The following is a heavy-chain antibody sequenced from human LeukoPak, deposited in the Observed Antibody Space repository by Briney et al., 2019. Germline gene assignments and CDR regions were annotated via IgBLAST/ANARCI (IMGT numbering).Heavy chain of an antibody. CDR1: GFTFSTYA. CDR2: ISGSGDAT. D-gene: IGHD1-26*01. V-gene: IGHV3-23*01. J-gene: IGHJ6*02. Sequence: GGSLRLSCAASGFTFSTYAMSWVRQAPGKGLEWVSDISGSGDATNYAGSVKGRFTISRDNSKKTLYLQMDSLRAEDTAVYFCARLSGSGGTHLDYYYGLDVWGRGTTVTVPS. CDR3: ARLSGSGGTHLDYYYGLDV.